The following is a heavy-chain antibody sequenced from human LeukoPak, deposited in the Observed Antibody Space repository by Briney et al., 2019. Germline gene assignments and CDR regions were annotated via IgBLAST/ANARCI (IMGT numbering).Heavy chain of an antibody. J-gene: IGHJ3*02. D-gene: IGHD3-22*01. CDR3: ARPIYDSSGYYSKNDAFDI. V-gene: IGHV1-18*01. CDR1: GYTFTSYG. CDR2: ISAYNGNT. Sequence: GASVKVSCKASGYTFTSYGISWVRQAPGQGLEWMGWISAYNGNTNYAQKLQGRVTMTTDTSTSTAYMELSSLRSEDTAVYYCARPIYDSSGYYSKNDAFDIWGQGTMVTVSS.